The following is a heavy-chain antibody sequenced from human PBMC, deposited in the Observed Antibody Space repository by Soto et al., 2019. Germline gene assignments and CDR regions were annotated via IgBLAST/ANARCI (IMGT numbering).Heavy chain of an antibody. CDR3: ARGHDSSGYFRVDY. D-gene: IGHD3-22*01. Sequence: QVQLQQWGAGLLKPSETLSLTCAVYGGSFSGYYWSWIRQPPGKGLEWIGEINHSGSTNYNPSLKSRVTISVDTSKNQFSLKLSSVTAADTAVYYCARGHDSSGYFRVDYWGQGTLVTVSS. J-gene: IGHJ4*02. CDR2: INHSGST. CDR1: GGSFSGYY. V-gene: IGHV4-34*01.